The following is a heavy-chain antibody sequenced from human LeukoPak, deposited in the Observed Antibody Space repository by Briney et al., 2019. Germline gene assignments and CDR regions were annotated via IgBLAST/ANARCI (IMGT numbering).Heavy chain of an antibody. V-gene: IGHV4-31*03. CDR1: GGSISSGGYY. CDR2: IYYSGST. D-gene: IGHD1-7*01. CDR3: ARELGNNWNYLYYYGMDV. Sequence: LSLTCTVSGGSISSGGYYWSRIRQHPGKGLEWIGYIYYSGSTYYNPSLKSRVTISVDTSKNQFSLKLSSVTAADTAVYYCARELGNNWNYLYYYGMDVWGQGTTVTVSS. J-gene: IGHJ6*02.